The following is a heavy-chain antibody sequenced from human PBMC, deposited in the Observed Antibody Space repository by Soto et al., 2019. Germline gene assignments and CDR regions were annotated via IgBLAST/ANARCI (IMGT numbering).Heavy chain of an antibody. CDR3: ARGDSTDCSNGVCSFFYNHDMDV. Sequence: QVQLVQSGAEVKKPGASVKVSCKASGYSFTDYHIHWVRQAPGQGLEWLGRINPKSGGTSTAQKVQGWVTMTTDTSISPASMGLTRLTSDDTAIYYCARGDSTDCSNGVCSFFYNHDMDVWGQVTTVTVSS. CDR1: GYSFTDYH. D-gene: IGHD2-8*01. CDR2: INPKSGGT. J-gene: IGHJ6*02. V-gene: IGHV1-2*04.